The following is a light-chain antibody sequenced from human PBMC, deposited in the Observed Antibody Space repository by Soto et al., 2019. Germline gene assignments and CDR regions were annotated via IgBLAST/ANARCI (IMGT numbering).Light chain of an antibody. CDR2: DVS. Sequence: QSVLTQPASVSGSPGQSITISCTGTSSDVGGYNYVSWYQQHPGIAPKLMIYDVSDRPSGVSNRFSGSKSGDTASLTISGLQAEDEADYYCSSYTSSGTPVFGGGTQLTVL. CDR1: SSDVGGYNY. J-gene: IGLJ2*01. V-gene: IGLV2-14*03. CDR3: SSYTSSGTPV.